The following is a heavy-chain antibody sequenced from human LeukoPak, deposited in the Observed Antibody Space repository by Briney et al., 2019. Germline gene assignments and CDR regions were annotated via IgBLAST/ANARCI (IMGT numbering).Heavy chain of an antibody. CDR2: ISSSSSYI. V-gene: IGHV3-21*01. Sequence: KPGGSLRLSCAASGFTFSSYSMNWVRQAPGKGLEWVSSISSSSSYIYYADSVKGRFTISRDNAKNSLYLQMNSLRAEDTAVYYCARVSEAYYDFWSGYVDAFDIWGQGTMVTVSS. CDR3: ARVSEAYYDFWSGYVDAFDI. CDR1: GFTFSSYS. J-gene: IGHJ3*02. D-gene: IGHD3-3*01.